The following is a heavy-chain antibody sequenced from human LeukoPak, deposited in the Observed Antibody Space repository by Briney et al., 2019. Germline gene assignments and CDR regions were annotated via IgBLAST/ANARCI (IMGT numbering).Heavy chain of an antibody. J-gene: IGHJ4*02. D-gene: IGHD2-2*01. CDR2: ISSSSSYI. CDR3: ARDEAVPAAMGYYFDY. CDR1: GSTFSSYS. Sequence: GGSLRLSCAASGSTFSSYSMNWVRQAPGKGLEWVSSISSSSSYIYYADSVKGRFTISRDNAKNSLYLQMNSLRAEDTAVYYCARDEAVPAAMGYYFDYWGQGTLVTVSS. V-gene: IGHV3-21*01.